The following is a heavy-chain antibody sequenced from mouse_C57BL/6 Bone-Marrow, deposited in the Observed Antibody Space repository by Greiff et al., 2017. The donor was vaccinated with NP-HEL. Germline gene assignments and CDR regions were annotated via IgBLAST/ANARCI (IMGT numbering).Heavy chain of an antibody. CDR1: GYTFTSYW. V-gene: IGHV1-52*01. CDR3: ARRGNVWYFDV. D-gene: IGHD2-1*01. J-gene: IGHJ1*03. CDR2: IDPSDSET. Sequence: QVQLQQPGAELVRPGSSVKLSCKASGYTFTSYWMHWVKQRPIQGLEWIGNIDPSDSETHYNQKFKDKATLTVDKSSSTAYMQLSSLTSEDSAVYYCARRGNVWYFDVWGTGTTVTVSS.